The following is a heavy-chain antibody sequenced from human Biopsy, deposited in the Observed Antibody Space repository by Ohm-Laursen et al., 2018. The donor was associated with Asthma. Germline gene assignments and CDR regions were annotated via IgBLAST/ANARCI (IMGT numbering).Heavy chain of an antibody. V-gene: IGHV4-30-2*06. CDR2: IYRNGGT. CDR1: GDSIDSGDYS. CDR3: ARGWNCGGDCYSLDS. Sequence: SQTLSLTCAVSGDSIDSGDYSWTWIRQSPGVGLKWIGYIYRNGGTYYNPTLENRVTISIDRSKNQFSLRLRSVTAADTAVYYCARGWNCGGDCYSLDSWGQGTLVTVSS. J-gene: IGHJ4*02. D-gene: IGHD2-21*02.